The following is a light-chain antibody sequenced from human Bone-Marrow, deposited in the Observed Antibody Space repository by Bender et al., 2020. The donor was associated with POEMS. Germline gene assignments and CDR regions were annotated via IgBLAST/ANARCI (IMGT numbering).Light chain of an antibody. CDR1: NSDVANYKY. CDR3: SSYTSSSTLV. J-gene: IGLJ1*01. CDR2: EVS. V-gene: IGLV2-8*01. Sequence: QSALTQPPSASGSPGQSVTISCAGTNSDVANYKYVSWYQQHPGKAPRLLIYEVSKRPSGVPDRFSGSKSGSTASLTVSGLQPEDEGQYYCSSYTSSSTLVFGTGTKVTVL.